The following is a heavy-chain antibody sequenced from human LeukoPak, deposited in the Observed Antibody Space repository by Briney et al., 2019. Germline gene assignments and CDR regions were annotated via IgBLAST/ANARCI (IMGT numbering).Heavy chain of an antibody. CDR3: ARVRVKDIEVVPAAIPVYYFDY. D-gene: IGHD2-2*02. V-gene: IGHV1-2*02. Sequence: ASVKVSCKASGYTFTGYYMHWVRQAPGQGLEWMGWINPNSGGTNYAQKFQGRVTMTRDTSISTAYMELSRLRSDDTAVYYCARVRVKDIEVVPAAIPVYYFDYWGQGTLVTVSS. CDR2: INPNSGGT. CDR1: GYTFTGYY. J-gene: IGHJ4*02.